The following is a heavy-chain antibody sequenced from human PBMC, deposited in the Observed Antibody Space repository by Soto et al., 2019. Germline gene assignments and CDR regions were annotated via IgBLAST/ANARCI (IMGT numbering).Heavy chain of an antibody. CDR3: SRHPAPGKKNYYGMDV. CDR1: GYSFTSYW. CDR2: IYPGDSDT. Sequence: PRESLKISCKGSGYSFTSYWIGWVRQMPGKGLEWMGIIYPGDSDTRYSPSFQGQVTISADKSISTAYLQWSSLKASDTAMYYCSRHPAPGKKNYYGMDVWGQGTTVTVSS. V-gene: IGHV5-51*01. J-gene: IGHJ6*02.